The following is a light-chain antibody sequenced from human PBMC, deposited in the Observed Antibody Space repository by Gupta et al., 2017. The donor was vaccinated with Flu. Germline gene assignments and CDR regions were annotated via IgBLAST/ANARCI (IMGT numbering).Light chain of an antibody. CDR1: QNIGTW. CDR2: ATS. J-gene: IGKJ4*01. Sequence: PSSLSASVGDRVTITCRASQNIGTWLAWYQQRPEKAPKSLISATSTLQSGVPSRFSGSGSGTEFTLTISGLQPEDVATYYCQQDDDYPLTFGGGTKVEIK. CDR3: QQDDDYPLT. V-gene: IGKV1D-16*01.